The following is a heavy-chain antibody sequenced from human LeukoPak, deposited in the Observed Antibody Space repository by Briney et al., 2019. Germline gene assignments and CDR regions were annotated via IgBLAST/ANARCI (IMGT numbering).Heavy chain of an antibody. Sequence: GGSLRLSCAASGFTFSSYAMSWVRQAPGKGLEWVSTLSGSGGITSYADSVKGRFTISRDNSKNTLYLQMNSLRAEDTAVHYYAKDSGYYSNTPFDYWGQGTLVTVSS. V-gene: IGHV3-23*01. J-gene: IGHJ4*02. CDR3: AKDSGYYSNTPFDY. D-gene: IGHD3-22*01. CDR2: LSGSGGIT. CDR1: GFTFSSYA.